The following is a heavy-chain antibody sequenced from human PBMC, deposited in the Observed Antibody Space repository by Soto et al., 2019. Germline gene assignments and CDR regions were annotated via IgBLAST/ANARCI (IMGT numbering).Heavy chain of an antibody. CDR3: ARASVTFFGLFPHIDL. V-gene: IGHV6-1*01. Sequence: SQTLSLTCGISGDSVSRNNAVWNWIRQSPSRGLEWLGRTFHRSKWYNDYAVSMKSRITISLDTSKNQFSLQLTSVTPDDAGVYYCARASVTFFGLFPHIDLWGQGTLVTVSS. CDR1: GDSVSRNNAV. J-gene: IGHJ5*02. CDR2: TFHRSKWYN. D-gene: IGHD3-3*01.